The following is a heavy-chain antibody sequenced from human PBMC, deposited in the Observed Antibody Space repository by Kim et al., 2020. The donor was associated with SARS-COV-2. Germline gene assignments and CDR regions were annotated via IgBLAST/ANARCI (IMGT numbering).Heavy chain of an antibody. CDR2: INHSGST. J-gene: IGHJ1*01. CDR1: GGSFSGYY. V-gene: IGHV4-34*01. D-gene: IGHD3-9*01. CDR3: ARGETYYDILTGYYFYAVGYFQH. Sequence: SETLSLTCAVYGGSFSGYYWSWIRQPPGKGLEWIGEINHSGSTNYNPSLKSRVTISVDTSKNQFSLKLSSVTAADTAVYYCARGETYYDILTGYYFYAVGYFQHWGQGTLVTVSS.